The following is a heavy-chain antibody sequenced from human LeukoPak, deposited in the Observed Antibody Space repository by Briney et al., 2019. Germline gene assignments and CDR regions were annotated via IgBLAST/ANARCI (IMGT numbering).Heavy chain of an antibody. D-gene: IGHD3-10*01. J-gene: IGHJ3*02. Sequence: SETLSLTCAVYGGSFSGYYWSWIRQPPGKGLEWIGEINHSGGTNYNPSLKSRVTISVDTSKNQFSLKLSSVTAADTAVYYCARHMVRGTAGDAFDIWGQGTMVTVSS. V-gene: IGHV4-34*01. CDR1: GGSFSGYY. CDR3: ARHMVRGTAGDAFDI. CDR2: INHSGGT.